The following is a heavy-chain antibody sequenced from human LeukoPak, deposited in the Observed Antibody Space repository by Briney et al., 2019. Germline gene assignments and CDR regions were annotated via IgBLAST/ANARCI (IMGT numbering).Heavy chain of an antibody. D-gene: IGHD2-15*01. Sequence: GGSLRLSCTASGFAFGSYAMYWVRQAPGKGLEWVSGIFGSGGSAHYTDSVKGRFTISRDNSKNTVYLEMNSLGVEDTAVYYCAKTTVGYSSGRFPGWPADYWGQGTLVTVSS. CDR3: AKTTVGYSSGRFPGWPADY. J-gene: IGHJ4*02. CDR2: IFGSGGSA. V-gene: IGHV3-23*01. CDR1: GFAFGSYA.